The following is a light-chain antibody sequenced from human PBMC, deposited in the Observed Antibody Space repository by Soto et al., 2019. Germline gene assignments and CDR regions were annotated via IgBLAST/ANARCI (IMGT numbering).Light chain of an antibody. V-gene: IGLV2-14*03. J-gene: IGLJ1*01. CDR1: ISYIGHYDY. CDR3: CSLTTSHTYV. CDR2: NVT. Sequence: QSALPQPASVSRSPGESITISCTGTISYIGHYDYVSWYQQHPGKAPKLMIYNVTYRPSGVSNRYSGSKSGNSASLTISGLQADDEADYYCCSLTTSHTYVFGRGTTVTVL.